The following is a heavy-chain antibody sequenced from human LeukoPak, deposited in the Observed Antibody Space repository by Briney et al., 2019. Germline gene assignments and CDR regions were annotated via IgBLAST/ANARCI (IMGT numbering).Heavy chain of an antibody. CDR2: IYHSGST. V-gene: IGHV4-38-2*02. D-gene: IGHD3-3*01. Sequence: SETLSLTCTVSGYSISSGYYWGWIRPPPGKGLEWIGSIYHSGSTYYNPSLKSRVTISVDTSKNQFSLKLSSVTAADTAVYYCAREGETIFGVVRNWFDPWGQGTLVTVSS. CDR1: GYSISSGYY. CDR3: AREGETIFGVVRNWFDP. J-gene: IGHJ5*02.